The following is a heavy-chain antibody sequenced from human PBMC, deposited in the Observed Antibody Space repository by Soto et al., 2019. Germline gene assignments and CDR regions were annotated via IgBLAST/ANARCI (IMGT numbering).Heavy chain of an antibody. CDR2: IYYSGST. D-gene: IGHD3-22*01. J-gene: IGHJ6*02. CDR3: ARGIVVVTHYYYYGMDV. V-gene: IGHV4-31*03. CDR1: GGSISSGGYY. Sequence: SETLSLTRTVSGGSISSGGYYWSWIHQHPGKGLEWSGYIYYSGSTYYNPSLKSRVTISVDTSKNQFSLKLSSVTAADTAVYYCARGIVVVTHYYYYGMDVWGQGTTVTVSS.